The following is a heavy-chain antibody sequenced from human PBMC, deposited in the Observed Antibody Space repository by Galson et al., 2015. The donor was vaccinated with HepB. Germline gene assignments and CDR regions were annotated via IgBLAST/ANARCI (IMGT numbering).Heavy chain of an antibody. CDR1: GFTFSSYG. J-gene: IGHJ6*02. V-gene: IGHV3-30*18. D-gene: IGHD2-8*01. CDR2: ISYDGSVK. Sequence: SLRLSCATSGFTFSSYGLHWVRQAPGKGLEWVAVISYDGSVKYYGDSVRGRFTISRDNSKNIVYLQMNSLRSEDTAVYYCAKDIREGVTARGMLDYYGMDVWGHGTTVTVSS. CDR3: AKDIREGVTARGMLDYYGMDV.